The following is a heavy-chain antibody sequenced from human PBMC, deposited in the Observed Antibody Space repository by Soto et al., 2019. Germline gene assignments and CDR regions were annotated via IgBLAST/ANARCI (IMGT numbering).Heavy chain of an antibody. D-gene: IGHD3-10*01. V-gene: IGHV3-30*18. CDR3: AKARGGPYYYGMDV. CDR2: ISYDGSNK. CDR1: GFTFSSDG. Sequence: QVQLVESGGGVVQPGRSLRLSCAASGFTFSSDGMHWFRQAPGKGLEWVAVISYDGSNKYYADSVKGRFTISRDNSKNTLYLQMNSLRAEDTAVYYCAKARGGPYYYGMDVWGQGTTVTVSS. J-gene: IGHJ6*02.